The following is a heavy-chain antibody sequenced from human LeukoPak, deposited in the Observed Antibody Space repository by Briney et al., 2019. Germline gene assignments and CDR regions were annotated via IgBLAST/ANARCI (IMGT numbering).Heavy chain of an antibody. CDR3: ARIGGATVTTFRPYYYYMDV. CDR2: INPNSGGT. V-gene: IGHV1-2*02. J-gene: IGHJ6*03. D-gene: IGHD4-17*01. CDR1: GYTFTGYY. Sequence: GASVKVSCKASGYTFTGYYMHWVRQAPGQGLEWMGWINPNSGGTNYAQKFQGGVTMTRDTSISTAYMELSRLRSDDTAVYYCARIGGATVTTFRPYYYYMDVWGKGTTVTVSS.